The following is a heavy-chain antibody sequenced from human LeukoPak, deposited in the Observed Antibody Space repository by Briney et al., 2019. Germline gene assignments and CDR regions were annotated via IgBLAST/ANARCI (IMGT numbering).Heavy chain of an antibody. CDR2: IWYDGSNK. CDR3: AREGPDYDSSGYYRYYFDY. CDR1: GFTFSSYG. D-gene: IGHD3-22*01. V-gene: IGHV3-33*01. Sequence: PGGSLRLSCAASGFTFSSYGMHWVRQAPGKGLEWVAVIWYDGSNKYYADSVKGRFTISRDNSKNTLYLQMNSLRAEDTAVYYCAREGPDYDSSGYYRYYFDYWGQGTLVTVSS. J-gene: IGHJ4*02.